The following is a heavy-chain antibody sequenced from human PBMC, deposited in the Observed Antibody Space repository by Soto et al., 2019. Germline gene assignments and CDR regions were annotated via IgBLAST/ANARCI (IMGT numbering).Heavy chain of an antibody. J-gene: IGHJ5*02. Sequence: SETLSLTCTFSGASISGFYWSWIRKSAGKGLEWIGRIYATGTTDYNPSLKSRVMMSVDTSKKQFSLKLRSVTAADTAVYYCVRDGTKTLRDWFDPWGQGISVIVSS. D-gene: IGHD1-1*01. V-gene: IGHV4-4*07. CDR3: VRDGTKTLRDWFDP. CDR2: IYATGTT. CDR1: GASISGFY.